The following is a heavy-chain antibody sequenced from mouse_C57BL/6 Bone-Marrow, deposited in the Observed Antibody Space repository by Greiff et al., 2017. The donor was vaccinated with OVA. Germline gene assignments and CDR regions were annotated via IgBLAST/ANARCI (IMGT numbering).Heavy chain of an antibody. J-gene: IGHJ2*01. D-gene: IGHD2-5*01. V-gene: IGHV1-9*01. CDR1: GYTFTGYW. CDR3: ARIDYSNYAFFDY. CDR2: ILPGSGST. Sequence: VQLQQSGAELMKPGASVKLSCKATGYTFTGYWIEWVKQRPGHGLEWIGEILPGSGSTNYNEKFKGKATFTADTSSNTAYMQLSSLITEDSAIYYCARIDYSNYAFFDYWGQGTTLTVSS.